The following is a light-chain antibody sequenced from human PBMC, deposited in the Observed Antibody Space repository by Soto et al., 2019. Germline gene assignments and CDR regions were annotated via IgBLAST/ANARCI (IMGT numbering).Light chain of an antibody. CDR1: SSDIGAYNY. CDR3: SSYTTSTTGV. V-gene: IGLV2-14*01. CDR2: VVT. Sequence: QSALTQPASVSGSPGQSITISCTGTSSDIGAYNYVSWYQQHPGKAPKLMIYVVTNRPSGVSSRFSGSKSGNTASLTISGLQAEDEADYYCSSYTTSTTGVFGGGTKLTVL. J-gene: IGLJ3*02.